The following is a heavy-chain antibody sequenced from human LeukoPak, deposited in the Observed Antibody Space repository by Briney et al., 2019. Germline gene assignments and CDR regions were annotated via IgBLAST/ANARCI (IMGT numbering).Heavy chain of an antibody. CDR1: GFTFDDYA. D-gene: IGHD4-17*01. CDR3: AKEYGDYGRIPYYYYYGMDV. Sequence: GGSLRLSCAASGFTFDDYAMHWVRQAPGKGLEWVSGISWNSGSIGYADSVKGRFTISRDNAKNSLYLQMNSLRAEDTALYYCAKEYGDYGRIPYYYYYGMDVWGQGTTVTVSS. V-gene: IGHV3-9*01. J-gene: IGHJ6*02. CDR2: ISWNSGSI.